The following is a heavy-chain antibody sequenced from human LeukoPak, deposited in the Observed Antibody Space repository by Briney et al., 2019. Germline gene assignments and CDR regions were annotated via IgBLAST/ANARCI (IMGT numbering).Heavy chain of an antibody. J-gene: IGHJ5*02. CDR2: INPNSGGT. CDR3: ARADRLHGGPYLIGP. D-gene: IGHD2-21*01. V-gene: IGHV1-2*02. CDR1: GYSFTDYY. Sequence: GASVKVSCKTSGYSFTDYYMHWVRQAPGLGLEWMGWINPNSGGTSSAQKFQGRVTMTRDTSITTVYMEMSWLTSDDTAIYYCARADRLHGGPYLIGPWGQGTLVTVSS.